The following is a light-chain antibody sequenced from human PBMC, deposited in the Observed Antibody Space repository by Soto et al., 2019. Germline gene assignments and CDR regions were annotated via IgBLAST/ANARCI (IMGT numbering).Light chain of an antibody. V-gene: IGKV1-33*01. J-gene: IGKJ4*01. CDR2: DAS. CDR1: QDIHNN. Sequence: DIQMTPSPSSLSASVGDRVSITCQASQDIHNNLNWYQQKPGKATELLIYDASSLETGVPSRFDGSGFANDVTFTITRLQPEDIAAYYCQQDANLPLTFGGGTKVDMK. CDR3: QQDANLPLT.